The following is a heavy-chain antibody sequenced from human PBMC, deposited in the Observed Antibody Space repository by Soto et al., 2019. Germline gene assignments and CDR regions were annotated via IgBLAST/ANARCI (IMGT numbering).Heavy chain of an antibody. J-gene: IGHJ6*02. V-gene: IGHV1-18*01. CDR3: VRDPYHVLMVNAPNLYGMDV. D-gene: IGHD2-8*01. Sequence: QVQLVQSGAEVQKPGASVKVYYKASGYTFTTYDISWVRQAPGQGLEWMGRISTYNGNTNYPQSLQGRLTMTTDTSTTTAYMELRSLRSDDTAVYYCVRDPYHVLMVNAPNLYGMDVWGQGTTVTVSS. CDR2: ISTYNGNT. CDR1: GYTFTTYD.